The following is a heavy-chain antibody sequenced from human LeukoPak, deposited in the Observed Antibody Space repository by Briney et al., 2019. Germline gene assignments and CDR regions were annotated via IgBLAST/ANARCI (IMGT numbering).Heavy chain of an antibody. D-gene: IGHD6-13*01. V-gene: IGHV7-4-1*02. CDR2: INTNTGNP. Sequence: ASVKVSCKASGYTFTGYYMHWVRQAPGQGLEWMGWINTNTGNPTYAQGFTGRFVFSLDTSVSTAYLQISSLKAEDTAVYYCAREGSSSYYNWFDPWGQGTLVTVSS. CDR3: AREGSSSYYNWFDP. J-gene: IGHJ5*02. CDR1: GYTFTGYY.